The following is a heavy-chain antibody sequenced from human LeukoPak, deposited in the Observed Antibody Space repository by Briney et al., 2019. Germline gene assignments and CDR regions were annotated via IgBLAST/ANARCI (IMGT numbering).Heavy chain of an antibody. J-gene: IGHJ3*02. CDR1: GFTFSSYA. D-gene: IGHD3-22*01. CDR3: ARDLYYYDSSGRRDAFDI. V-gene: IGHV3-30*04. CDR2: ISFDGTDA. Sequence: PGTSLRLSCAASGFTFSSYAIHWVRQAPGKGLEWVAVISFDGTDAFSADSVKGRFTISRDNSKNTLYLQMNSLRADDTAVYYCARDLYYYDSSGRRDAFDIWGQGTMVTVSS.